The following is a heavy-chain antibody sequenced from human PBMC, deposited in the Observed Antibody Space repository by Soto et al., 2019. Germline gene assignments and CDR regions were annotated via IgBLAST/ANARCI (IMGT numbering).Heavy chain of an antibody. CDR2: ISIYNGNA. CDR3: ARTAIGDPKWIDP. CDR1: GYRFSSFG. J-gene: IGHJ5*02. D-gene: IGHD4-17*01. Sequence: QVQLVQSGAEVKKPGASLKVSCKASGYRFSSFGITWVRQAPGQGLDWMGWISIYNGNATYAQKLRARGTMTADRSQTTPPMGPSSLRSDDTAVYFCARTAIGDPKWIDPWCQGTLVSVPS. V-gene: IGHV1-18*01.